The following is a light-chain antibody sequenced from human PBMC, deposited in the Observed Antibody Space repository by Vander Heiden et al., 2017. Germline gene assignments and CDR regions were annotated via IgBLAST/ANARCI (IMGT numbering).Light chain of an antibody. J-gene: IGLJ2*01. V-gene: IGLV3-1*01. Sequence: SYELTQPPSLSVSPGQTASITSSGDKLGDKYACWYQQKPGQSPVQVIYEDSKRPSGIPERFSGSISGNTATLTISGTQAMDEADYYCQAWDSSIVVFGGGTKLTVL. CDR2: EDS. CDR1: KLGDKY. CDR3: QAWDSSIVV.